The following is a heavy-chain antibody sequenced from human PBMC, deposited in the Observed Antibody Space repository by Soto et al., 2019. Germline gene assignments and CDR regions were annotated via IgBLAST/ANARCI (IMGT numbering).Heavy chain of an antibody. CDR1: GFSFSADGVG. J-gene: IGHJ3*01. CDR3: VHAFGGTSWPNDAFDV. Sequence: HITLKESGPTLVKPTQTLTLTCIFSGFSFSADGVGVGWIRQPPGKTLEWLALIYWDDDTRYRPSLNSRLTITKDSSKNQVVLTMTNMDPLDTATYYCVHAFGGTSWPNDAFDVWGQGTVVTVSS. V-gene: IGHV2-5*02. D-gene: IGHD3-16*01. CDR2: IYWDDDT.